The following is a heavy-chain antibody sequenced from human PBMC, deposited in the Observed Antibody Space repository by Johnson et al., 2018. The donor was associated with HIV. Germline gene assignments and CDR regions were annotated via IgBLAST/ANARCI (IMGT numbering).Heavy chain of an antibody. Sequence: QLQLVESGGGVVQPGGSLRLSCAASGFTFRSYGMHWVRQAPGKGLEWVAVISYGGSNKYYADSVRGRFTISRYNSKNTLYLQMNSLRDEDTAVYYRARDSLETSVDAFDIWDQGTMVTVSS. J-gene: IGHJ3*02. CDR3: ARDSLETSVDAFDI. CDR1: GFTFRSYG. CDR2: ISYGGSNK. V-gene: IGHV3-30*19. D-gene: IGHD1-1*01.